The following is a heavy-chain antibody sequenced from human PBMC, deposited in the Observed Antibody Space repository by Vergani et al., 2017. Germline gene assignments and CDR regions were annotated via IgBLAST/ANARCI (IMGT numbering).Heavy chain of an antibody. D-gene: IGHD3-10*01. Sequence: EVQLLESGGGLVQPGGSLRLSCAASGFTFSSYAMSWVRQAPGKGLEWVSAISGSGGSTYYADSVKGRFTISRDNSKNTLYLQMNSLRAEDTAVYYCAKDLAIXLWFGTPYYYYKDGWGEATTVAVS. V-gene: IGHV3-23*01. CDR1: GFTFSSYA. CDR3: AKDLAIXLWFGTPYYYYKDG. J-gene: IGHJ6*03. CDR2: ISGSGGST.